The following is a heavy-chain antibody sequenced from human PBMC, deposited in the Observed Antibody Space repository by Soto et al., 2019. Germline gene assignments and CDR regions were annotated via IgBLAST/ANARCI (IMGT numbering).Heavy chain of an antibody. CDR1: GYSFTSYW. D-gene: IGHD3-10*01. CDR2: IYPGDSDT. Sequence: GESLKISCKGSGYSFTSYWIGWVRQMPGKGLEWMGIIYPGDSDTRYSPSFQGQVTISADKSISTAYLQWSSLKASDTAMYYCARRESHVLLWFGESYYFDYWGQGTLVTVSS. V-gene: IGHV5-51*01. CDR3: ARRESHVLLWFGESYYFDY. J-gene: IGHJ4*02.